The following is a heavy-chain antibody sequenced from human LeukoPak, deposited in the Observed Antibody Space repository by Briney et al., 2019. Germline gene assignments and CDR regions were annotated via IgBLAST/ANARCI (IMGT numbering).Heavy chain of an antibody. CDR2: LDSSGST. V-gene: IGHV4-39*01. J-gene: IGHJ6*03. Sequence: SETLSLTCTVSGGSISSRSDYWVWIRQTPGKGLEWIGNLDSSGSTYYNPSLKSRVTISVGTSKNQFSLNLRSVTAAGTAIYFCSRTPDYGGLYFYYYMDVWGKGTTVTVSS. CDR1: GGSISSRSDY. D-gene: IGHD4-23*01. CDR3: SRTPDYGGLYFYYYMDV.